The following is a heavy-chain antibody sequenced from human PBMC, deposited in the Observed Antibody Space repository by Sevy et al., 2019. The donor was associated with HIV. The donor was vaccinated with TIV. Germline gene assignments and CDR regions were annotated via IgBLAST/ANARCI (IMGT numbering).Heavy chain of an antibody. D-gene: IGHD3-16*02. CDR3: ARIPFIMITSCGVIALRQFDF. CDR1: GGSISGYY. J-gene: IGHJ4*02. V-gene: IGHV4-59*01. CDR2: IYYSGST. Sequence: SETLSLTCTVSGGSISGYYWSWIRQPPGKGLEWIGYIYYSGSTNYNPSLKNRVTMSVDTSKNQFSLKMSSLTAADTAVYYCARIPFIMITSCGVIALRQFDFWGQGTLVTVSS.